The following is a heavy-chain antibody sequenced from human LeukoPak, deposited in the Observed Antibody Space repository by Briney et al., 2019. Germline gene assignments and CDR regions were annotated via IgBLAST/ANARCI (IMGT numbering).Heavy chain of an antibody. CDR1: GFTFSSYS. V-gene: IGHV3-21*04. D-gene: IGHD2-2*01. CDR2: ISSSSSYI. J-gene: IGHJ4*02. CDR3: AKGQVIPTAPVDY. Sequence: GGSLRFSCAASGFTFSSYSRNWVRQARGKGREWVSSISSSSSYIYYADSVKGRFTISRDNPKNSLYLQMNSLRTEDTALYYCAKGQVIPTAPVDYWGQGTLVTVSS.